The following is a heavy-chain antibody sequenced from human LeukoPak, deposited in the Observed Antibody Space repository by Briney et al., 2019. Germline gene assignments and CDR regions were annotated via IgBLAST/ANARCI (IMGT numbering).Heavy chain of an antibody. J-gene: IGHJ4*02. CDR1: GFTFSSYG. V-gene: IGHV3-30*03. Sequence: GGSLRLSCAASGFTFSSYGMHWVRQAPGKGLEWVAVISYDGSNKYYADSVKGRFTISRDNSKNTLYLQMNSLRAEDTAVYYCARHAYRSSGSYNPFDYWGQGTLVTVSS. D-gene: IGHD1-26*01. CDR2: ISYDGSNK. CDR3: ARHAYRSSGSYNPFDY.